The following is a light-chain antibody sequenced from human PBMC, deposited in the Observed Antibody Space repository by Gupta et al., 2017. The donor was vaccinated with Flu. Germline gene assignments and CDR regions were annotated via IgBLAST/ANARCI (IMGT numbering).Light chain of an antibody. CDR1: QDISSY. J-gene: IGKJ4*01. Sequence: SPSFLSASVGDRVTITCRASQDISSYLAWYQQRPGRAPKLLIYAASTLYGGVPSRFSGSGSGTEFTLTISSLQPEDFATYYWRQLNRFYQFGGGTKVEIK. CDR3: RQLNRFYQ. CDR2: AAS. V-gene: IGKV1-9*01.